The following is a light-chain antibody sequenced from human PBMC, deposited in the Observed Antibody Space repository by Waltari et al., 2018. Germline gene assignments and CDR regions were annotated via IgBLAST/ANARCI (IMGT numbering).Light chain of an antibody. CDR1: QSVSTN. CDR3: QQYNNWHL. V-gene: IGKV3-15*01. CDR2: GAS. Sequence: EIVMTQSPATLSVSPGKRATLFCRASQSVSTNLAWYQQKPGQAPRLLIYGASTRATGVPARFSGSGSGTEFTLAISSLQSEDVAVYYCQQYNNWHLFGQGTKVEI. J-gene: IGKJ1*01.